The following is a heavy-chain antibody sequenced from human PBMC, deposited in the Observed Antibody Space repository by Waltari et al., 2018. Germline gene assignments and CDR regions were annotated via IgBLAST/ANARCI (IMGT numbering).Heavy chain of an antibody. CDR1: GGSFSGYY. Sequence: QVQLQQWGAGLLKPSETLSLTCAVYGGSFSGYYWSWIRQPPGKGLEWIGEINHSGSTYYNPSLKIRVTISVDTSKNQFSLKLCSVTAADTAVYYCARHALSGDYYWGQGTLVTVSS. CDR2: INHSGST. D-gene: IGHD1-26*01. J-gene: IGHJ4*02. V-gene: IGHV4-34*01. CDR3: ARHALSGDYY.